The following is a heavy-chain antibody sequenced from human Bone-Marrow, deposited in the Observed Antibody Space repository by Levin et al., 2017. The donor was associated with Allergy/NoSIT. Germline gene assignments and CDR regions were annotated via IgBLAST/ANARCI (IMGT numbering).Heavy chain of an antibody. V-gene: IGHV3-11*01. Sequence: GGSLRLSCAASGFTFSDYYMSWIRQAPGKGLEWVSYISSSGSTIYYADSVKGRFTISRDNAKNSLYLQMNSLRAEDTAVYYCARGDVDRGVISWYYYYGMDVWGQGTTVTVSS. CDR2: ISSSGSTI. CDR3: ARGDVDRGVISWYYYYGMDV. CDR1: GFTFSDYY. J-gene: IGHJ6*02. D-gene: IGHD3-10*01.